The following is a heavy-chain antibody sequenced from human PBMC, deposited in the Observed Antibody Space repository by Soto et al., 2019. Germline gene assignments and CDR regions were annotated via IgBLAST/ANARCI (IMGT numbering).Heavy chain of an antibody. CDR3: AKWSGYGDA. CDR1: GFSFSTYS. V-gene: IGHV3-23*01. Sequence: EVQLLESGGGSVEPGGSLRLSCAASGFSFSTYSMAWVRQAPGKGPEWVSGLSHGGADTFYAGSVKGRFTTAVDISQNTVYLQTNSLRTEDTAVYYCAKWSGYGDAWGQGTLVTVSS. J-gene: IGHJ4*02. CDR2: LSHGGADT. D-gene: IGHD4-17*01.